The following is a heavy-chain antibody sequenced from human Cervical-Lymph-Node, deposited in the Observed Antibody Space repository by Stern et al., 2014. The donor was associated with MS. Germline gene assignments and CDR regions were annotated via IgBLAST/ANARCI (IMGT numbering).Heavy chain of an antibody. V-gene: IGHV3-74*01. D-gene: IGHD1-1*01. Sequence: EVQLAESGGGLVQPGGSLRLSCGASGFTLSRYWMHWVRQAPGKGLVWISRMNSDGSTATYADSVKGRFTISRDNAKNMVYLQVNSLRADDTAVYYCARDVQGDGNYNLDHWGQGTLVTVSS. CDR1: GFTLSRYW. J-gene: IGHJ4*02. CDR2: MNSDGSTA. CDR3: ARDVQGDGNYNLDH.